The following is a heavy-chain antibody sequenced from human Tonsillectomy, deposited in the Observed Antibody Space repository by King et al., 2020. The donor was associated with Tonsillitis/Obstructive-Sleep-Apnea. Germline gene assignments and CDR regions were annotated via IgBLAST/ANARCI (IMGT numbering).Heavy chain of an antibody. CDR2: IISSSGYT. CDR3: ARWSGGSLYYFDY. V-gene: IGHV3-11*06. D-gene: IGHD2-15*01. Sequence: QLVQSGGGLVKPGGSLRLSCAASGFTFSDYSMSWIRRAQGRGLGGVSKIISSSGYTNYADSVKGRFTISRDNAKNSLYLQMNSLRAEDTAVYYCARWSGGSLYYFDYWGQGTLVTVSS. J-gene: IGHJ4*02. CDR1: GFTFSDYS.